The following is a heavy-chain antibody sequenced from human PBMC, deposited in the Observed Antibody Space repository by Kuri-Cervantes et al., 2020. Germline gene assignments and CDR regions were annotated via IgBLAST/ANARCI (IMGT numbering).Heavy chain of an antibody. V-gene: IGHV1-8*02. Sequence: ASVKVSCKASGYTFTNYCMHWVRQATGQGLEWMGWMNPNSGNTGYAQKFQGRVTMTRNTSISTAYMELSSLRSEDTAVYYCARAPMYYDFWSGYSDYYYYMDVWGKGTTVTVSS. CDR2: MNPNSGNT. D-gene: IGHD3-3*01. CDR1: GYTFTNYC. CDR3: ARAPMYYDFWSGYSDYYYYMDV. J-gene: IGHJ6*03.